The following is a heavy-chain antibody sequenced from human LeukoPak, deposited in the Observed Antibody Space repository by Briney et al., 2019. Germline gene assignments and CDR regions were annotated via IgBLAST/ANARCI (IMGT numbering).Heavy chain of an antibody. Sequence: GGSLRLSCAVSGFSFSDYDMTWVRQAPGKGLEWVSYISATGAIIHYADSVKGRFTISRDNAENSLYLQMNSLRAEDTAVYYCARGYSYGYGLSPDYWGQGTLVTVSS. CDR1: GFSFSDYD. J-gene: IGHJ4*02. D-gene: IGHD5-18*01. CDR2: ISATGAII. CDR3: ARGYSYGYGLSPDY. V-gene: IGHV3-11*01.